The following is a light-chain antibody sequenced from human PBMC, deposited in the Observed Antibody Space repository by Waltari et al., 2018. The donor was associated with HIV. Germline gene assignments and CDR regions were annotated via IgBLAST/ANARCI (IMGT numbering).Light chain of an antibody. CDR2: KDN. V-gene: IGLV3-25*03. J-gene: IGLJ3*02. CDR1: AFPKQY. Sequence: SYELTQPPSVSASPGQTARITCSGDAFPKQYVYWYQQRPGQAPVLVIYKDNERPSGIPERFSGYSSGTTVTLTISGVQAEDEADYYCQSVESSGSRVFGGGTKLTVL. CDR3: QSVESSGSRV.